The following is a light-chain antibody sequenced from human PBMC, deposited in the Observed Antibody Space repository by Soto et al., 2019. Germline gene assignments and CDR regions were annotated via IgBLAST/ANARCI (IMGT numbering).Light chain of an antibody. J-gene: IGKJ1*01. Sequence: EILLTQSPGTLSLSLGGRTTLSCRASQSVSSNLAWYQQNPGQAPRLLIYDASNRATGIPARFSGSGSGTDFTLTSSSLEPGDFAVYYCQQRSNWPWTFGQGTKVDIK. CDR2: DAS. CDR3: QQRSNWPWT. V-gene: IGKV3-11*01. CDR1: QSVSSN.